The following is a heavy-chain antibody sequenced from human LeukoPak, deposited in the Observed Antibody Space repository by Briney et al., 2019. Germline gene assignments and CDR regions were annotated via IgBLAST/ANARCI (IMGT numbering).Heavy chain of an antibody. CDR3: ARGLQEYLFDY. V-gene: IGHV1-69*05. D-gene: IGHD6-6*01. CDR2: A. J-gene: IGHJ4*02. Sequence: ANYAQKFQGRVTISTDESTSTAYMELSSLRSEETAVYYCARGLQEYLFDYWGQGTLVTVSS.